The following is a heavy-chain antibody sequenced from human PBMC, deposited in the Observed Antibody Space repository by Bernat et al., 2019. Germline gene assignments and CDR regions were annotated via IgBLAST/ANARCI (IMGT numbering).Heavy chain of an antibody. Sequence: QVQLVESGGGVVQPGRSLRLSCAASGFTFSSYGMHWVRQAPGKGLEWVAVIWYDGSNKYYADSVKGRFTISRDNSKNTLYLQMNSLRAEDTAVYYCARVSNGGYDYGDDAFDIWGQGTMVTVSS. J-gene: IGHJ3*02. CDR1: GFTFSSYG. CDR2: IWYDGSNK. D-gene: IGHD5-12*01. V-gene: IGHV3-33*01. CDR3: ARVSNGGYDYGDDAFDI.